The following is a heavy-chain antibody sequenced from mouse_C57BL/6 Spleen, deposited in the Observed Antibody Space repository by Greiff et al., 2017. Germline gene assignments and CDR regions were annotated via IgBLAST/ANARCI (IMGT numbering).Heavy chain of an antibody. V-gene: IGHV5-12*01. D-gene: IGHD2-2*01. CDR2: ISNGGGST. J-gene: IGHJ2*01. Sequence: EVQLVESGGGLVQPGGSLKLSCAASGFTFSDYYMYWVRQTPEKRLEWVAYISNGGGSTYYPDTVKGRFTISRDNAKNTLYLQMRRLKSEDTAMYYCARHNGSYFDYWGQGTTLTVSS. CDR1: GFTFSDYY. CDR3: ARHNGSYFDY.